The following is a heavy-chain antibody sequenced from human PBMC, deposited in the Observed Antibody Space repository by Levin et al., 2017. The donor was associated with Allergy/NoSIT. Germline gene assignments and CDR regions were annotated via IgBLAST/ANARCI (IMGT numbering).Heavy chain of an antibody. Sequence: GESLKISCVASGFSFRSHAMHWVRQVPGKGLEWVAVIWHDGSNKKYGDSVKGRFTISRDNSQNTLYLQMNSLRVEDTAVYYCARDVGDSTGYHNWVDPWGQGTLVTVSS. V-gene: IGHV3-33*01. CDR1: GFSFRSHA. D-gene: IGHD3-22*01. J-gene: IGHJ5*02. CDR2: IWHDGSNK. CDR3: ARDVGDSTGYHNWVDP.